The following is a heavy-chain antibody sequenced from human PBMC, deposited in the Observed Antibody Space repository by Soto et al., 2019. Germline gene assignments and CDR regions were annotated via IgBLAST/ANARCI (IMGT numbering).Heavy chain of an antibody. CDR1: GGTLSSYT. D-gene: IGHD2-21*02. J-gene: IGHJ6*03. Sequence: QVQLVQSGAEVQKPGSSLRVSCEASGGTLSSYTFNWVRQAPGQGLEWMGRIIPVLNITNYAQNFKGRVTITADKSTSTVYMELSRLRSDDSAIYYCARGVWVTDGGMNYYYYYMDVWGKGSTVTVSS. CDR2: IIPVLNIT. CDR3: ARGVWVTDGGMNYYYYYMDV. V-gene: IGHV1-69*02.